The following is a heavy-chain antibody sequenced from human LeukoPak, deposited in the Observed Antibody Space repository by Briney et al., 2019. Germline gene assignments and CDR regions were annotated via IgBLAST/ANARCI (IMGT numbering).Heavy chain of an antibody. Sequence: SETLSLTFAVSGYSLSSGYYWAWIRQPPGKGLEWIGSIYHSGSTYYNPSLKSRVTISVDTSKNQFSLKLSSVAAADTAVYYCARNPTGPYSSSSRDYWGQGTLVTVSS. J-gene: IGHJ4*02. D-gene: IGHD6-6*01. CDR3: ARNPTGPYSSSSRDY. CDR1: GYSLSSGYY. CDR2: IYHSGST. V-gene: IGHV4-38-2*01.